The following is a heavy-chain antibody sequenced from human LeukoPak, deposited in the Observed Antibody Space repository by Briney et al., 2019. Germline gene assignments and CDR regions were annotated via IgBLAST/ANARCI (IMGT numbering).Heavy chain of an antibody. Sequence: ASVKVSCKASGYTFTSYYMHWERQAPGQGLEWMGIINPSGGSTSYAQKFQGRVTMTRDTSTSTVYMELSSLRSEDTAVYYCARTDCTNGVCYIPYFDYWGQGTLVTVSS. CDR1: GYTFTSYY. J-gene: IGHJ4*02. V-gene: IGHV1-46*01. CDR2: INPSGGST. CDR3: ARTDCTNGVCYIPYFDY. D-gene: IGHD2-8*01.